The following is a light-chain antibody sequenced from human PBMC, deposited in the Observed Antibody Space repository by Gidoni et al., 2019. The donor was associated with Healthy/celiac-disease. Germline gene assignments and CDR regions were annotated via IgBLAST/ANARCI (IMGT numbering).Light chain of an antibody. Sequence: EIVLTQYPGNLSLSPGERATLSCRASQSVSSSYLAWYQQKPGQAPRLLIYGASSRATGIPDRFSGSGSGTAFSLTISRLEPEDFAVYYCQQYGSSPPKYTFGQGTKLEIK. CDR1: QSVSSSY. CDR2: GAS. V-gene: IGKV3-20*01. CDR3: QQYGSSPPKYT. J-gene: IGKJ2*01.